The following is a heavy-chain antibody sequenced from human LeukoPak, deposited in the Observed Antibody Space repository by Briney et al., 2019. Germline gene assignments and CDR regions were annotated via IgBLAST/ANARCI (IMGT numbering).Heavy chain of an antibody. J-gene: IGHJ4*02. V-gene: IGHV1-8*01. CDR1: GYTFTNYD. CDR2: MNPNSGNT. D-gene: IGHD4-23*01. CDR3: ARAGINSGTLAF. Sequence: ASVKVSCKASGYTFTNYDINWVRQATGQGLEWVGWMNPNSGNTAYALQCQGRVTMTRNTTISTAYMELTSLRSEDTAMFYCARAGINSGTLAFWAQGTLVTVSS.